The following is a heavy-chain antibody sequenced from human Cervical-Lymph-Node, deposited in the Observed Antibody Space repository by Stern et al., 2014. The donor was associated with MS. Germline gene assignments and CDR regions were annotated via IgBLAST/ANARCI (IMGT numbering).Heavy chain of an antibody. CDR3: ARHGGPNWNHEAHNWFDP. CDR1: EYNFNTHW. Sequence: EVQLEESGAEVKKPGESLKISCKGSEYNFNTHWIAWVRQMPGKGLEWLGNIYPGNSDTRYKPSLPSQVSISADKAITTAYLHFSSLKAADSAMYFCARHGGPNWNHEAHNWFDPWGQGTLVTVSS. J-gene: IGHJ5*02. D-gene: IGHD1-14*01. CDR2: IYPGNSDT. V-gene: IGHV5-51*03.